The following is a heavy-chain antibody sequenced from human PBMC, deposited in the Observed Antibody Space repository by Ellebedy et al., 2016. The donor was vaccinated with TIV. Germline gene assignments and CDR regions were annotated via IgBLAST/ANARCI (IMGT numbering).Heavy chain of an antibody. J-gene: IGHJ3*02. CDR2: INAGNGNT. D-gene: IGHD3-22*01. CDR1: GYTFTSYA. V-gene: IGHV1-3*01. CDR3: ARESYYYDSSGYYYGGDGAFDI. Sequence: ASVKVSCKASGYTFTSYAMHWVRQAPGQRLEWMGWINAGNGNTKYSQKFQGRVTITRDTSASTAYMELSSLRSEDTAVYYCARESYYYDSSGYYYGGDGAFDIWGQGTMVTVSS.